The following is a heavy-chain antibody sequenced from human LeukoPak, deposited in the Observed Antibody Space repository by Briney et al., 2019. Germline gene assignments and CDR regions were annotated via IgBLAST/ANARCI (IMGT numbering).Heavy chain of an antibody. J-gene: IGHJ4*02. CDR2: ISSSRSYI. D-gene: IGHD3-16*01. CDR1: GFTFSSYS. Sequence: PGGSLRLSCAASGFTFSSYSMNWVRQAPGKGLEWVSSISSSRSYIYYAGSVKGRFTISRDNDKNSLHLQMNSLRAEDTAVYYCARDPGELDYWGQGTLVTVSS. V-gene: IGHV3-21*01. CDR3: ARDPGELDY.